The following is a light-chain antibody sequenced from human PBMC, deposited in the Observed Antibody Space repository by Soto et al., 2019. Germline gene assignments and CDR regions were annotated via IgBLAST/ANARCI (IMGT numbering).Light chain of an antibody. CDR3: QSADSSATFHV. V-gene: IGLV3-25*02. CDR2: KDT. CDR1: ALPKQY. Sequence: SYELTQPPSVSVSPGQTARITCSGDALPKQYVYWYQQEPGQAPVMIIYKDTQRPSGIPERSSGSNSGTTVTLTISGVQAEDEADYYCQSADSSATFHVFGTGTKVTVL. J-gene: IGLJ1*01.